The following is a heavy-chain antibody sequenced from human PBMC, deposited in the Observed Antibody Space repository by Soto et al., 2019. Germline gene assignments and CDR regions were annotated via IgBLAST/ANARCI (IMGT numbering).Heavy chain of an antibody. V-gene: IGHV3-23*01. J-gene: IGHJ3*02. Sequence: EVQLLESGGGLVQPGGSLRLSCAASGFTFSSYAMSWVRQAPGKGLEWVSAISGSDGRTFDADSAKGRFTISRDNSKNTVYLQMNSLRAEDTAVYYCAKEVAEVGQGAYDIWGQGTMVTVSS. D-gene: IGHD1-26*01. CDR3: AKEVAEVGQGAYDI. CDR2: ISGSDGRT. CDR1: GFTFSSYA.